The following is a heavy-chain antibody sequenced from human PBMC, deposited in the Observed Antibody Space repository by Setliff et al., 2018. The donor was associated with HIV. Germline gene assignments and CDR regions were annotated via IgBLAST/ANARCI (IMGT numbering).Heavy chain of an antibody. J-gene: IGHJ4*02. CDR1: RFSFSSYA. D-gene: IGHD3-22*01. CDR2: ISGSGGKT. CDR3: ARDDDTSSHYSRFEY. Sequence: GGSLRLSCAAARFSFSSYAMSWVRQAPGKGLEWVSVISGSGGKTDYADSVKGRFTISRDNSQNTLYLQMDSLRAEDTAVYYCARDDDTSSHYSRFEYWGQGTPVTVSS. V-gene: IGHV3-23*01.